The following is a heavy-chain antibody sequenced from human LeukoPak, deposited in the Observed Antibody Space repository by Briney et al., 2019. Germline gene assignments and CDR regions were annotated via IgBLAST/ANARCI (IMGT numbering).Heavy chain of an antibody. D-gene: IGHD1-26*01. CDR2: ISGRGGTT. Sequence: GGSLRLSCVASKFTFSSYALTWVRQAPGKGPEWVSAISGRGGTTYYADSVKGRFTISRDNFKNTLYLQMNSLRAEDTAVYYCAKNIVGALRGGAFDIWGQGTMVTVSS. J-gene: IGHJ3*02. CDR1: KFTFSSYA. V-gene: IGHV3-23*01. CDR3: AKNIVGALRGGAFDI.